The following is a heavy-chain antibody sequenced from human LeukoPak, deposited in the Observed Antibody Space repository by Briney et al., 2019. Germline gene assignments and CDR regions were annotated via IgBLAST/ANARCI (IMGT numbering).Heavy chain of an antibody. CDR3: ARRAYSSGYYYFDY. Sequence: SETLSLTCRVSGASVSNYYWSWIRQPPGEGLEWIGYIYYSGSTIYNPSLKSRVTISVDTSKNQFSLKLSSVTAADTAVYYCARRAYSSGYYYFDYWGQGTLVTVSS. J-gene: IGHJ4*02. CDR2: IYYSGST. CDR1: GASVSNYY. D-gene: IGHD3-22*01. V-gene: IGHV4-59*02.